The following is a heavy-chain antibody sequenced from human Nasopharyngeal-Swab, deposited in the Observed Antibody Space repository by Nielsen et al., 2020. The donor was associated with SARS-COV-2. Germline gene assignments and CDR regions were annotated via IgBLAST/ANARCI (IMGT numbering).Heavy chain of an antibody. Sequence: WIRQPPGKGLEWVAVISYDGSNKYYADSVKGRFTISRDNSKNTLYLQMNSLRAEDTAVYYCARDSNGMDVWGQGTTVTVSS. CDR3: ARDSNGMDV. V-gene: IGHV3-33*05. D-gene: IGHD2/OR15-2a*01. J-gene: IGHJ6*02. CDR2: ISYDGSNK.